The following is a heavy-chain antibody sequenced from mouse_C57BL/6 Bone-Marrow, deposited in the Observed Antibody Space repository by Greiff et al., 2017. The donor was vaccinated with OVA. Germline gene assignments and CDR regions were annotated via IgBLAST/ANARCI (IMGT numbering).Heavy chain of an antibody. D-gene: IGHD1-1*01. Sequence: QVQLQQSGAELVKPGASVKISCKASGYAFSSYWMNWVKQRPGKGLEWIGQIYPGDGDTNYNGKFKGKATLTADKSSSTAYMQLSSLTSEDSAVYCCARDYGSSLLFDYWGQGTTLTVSS. CDR2: IYPGDGDT. CDR1: GYAFSSYW. J-gene: IGHJ2*01. V-gene: IGHV1-80*01. CDR3: ARDYGSSLLFDY.